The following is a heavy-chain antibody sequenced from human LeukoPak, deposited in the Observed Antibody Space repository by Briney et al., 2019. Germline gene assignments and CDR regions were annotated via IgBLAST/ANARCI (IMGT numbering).Heavy chain of an antibody. V-gene: IGHV3-30*02. Sequence: GGSLRLSCAASGFAFSTYGMHWVRQAPGTGLEWVAFTRYDGSHSEYEDSVKGRFSIARDDSKSTLYLQMNSLRAEDTGVYYCARDNSYGFMGCMDYWGQGTRVTVSS. D-gene: IGHD5-18*01. J-gene: IGHJ4*02. CDR2: TRYDGSHS. CDR3: ARDNSYGFMGCMDY. CDR1: GFAFSTYG.